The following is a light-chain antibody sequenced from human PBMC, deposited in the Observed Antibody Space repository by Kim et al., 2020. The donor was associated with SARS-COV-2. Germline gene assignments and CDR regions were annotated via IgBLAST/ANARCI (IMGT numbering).Light chain of an antibody. Sequence: SYELTQPPSVSVSLGQTATITCSGQKLGERYATWYQQRPGQPPLVVIYQDDKRPSGISDRFSGSNSGDTATLTISGTQAMDEADYFCQAWDSNPEKVFGG. CDR2: QDD. J-gene: IGLJ3*02. CDR3: QAWDSNPEKV. CDR1: KLGERY. V-gene: IGLV3-1*01.